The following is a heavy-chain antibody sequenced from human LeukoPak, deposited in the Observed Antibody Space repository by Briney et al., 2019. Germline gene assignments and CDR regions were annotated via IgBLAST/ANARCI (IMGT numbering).Heavy chain of an antibody. CDR1: GGSISSYY. D-gene: IGHD3-9*01. V-gene: IGHV4-59*01. CDR2: IYYSGST. J-gene: IGHJ3*02. Sequence: SETLSLTCTVSGGSISSYYWSWIRQPPGKGLEWIGYIYYSGSTNYNPSLKSRVTISVDTSNNQFSLKLSSVTAADTAVYYCARGRNDILTGYYPVGDDAFDIWGQGTMVTVSS. CDR3: ARGRNDILTGYYPVGDDAFDI.